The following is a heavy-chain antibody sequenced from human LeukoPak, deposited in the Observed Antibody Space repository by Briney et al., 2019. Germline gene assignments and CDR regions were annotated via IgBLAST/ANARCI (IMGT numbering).Heavy chain of an antibody. Sequence: PGGSLRLSCAASGFMFSGYWMTWVRQAPGKGLEWVANIKGDGSETFYVTSVRGRFTISRDNAKNSLYLQMNNLRVEDTAVYYCAREEVKSFDNWGQGTLVTVSS. CDR1: GFMFSGYW. CDR3: AREEVKSFDN. V-gene: IGHV3-7*03. J-gene: IGHJ5*02. CDR2: IKGDGSET.